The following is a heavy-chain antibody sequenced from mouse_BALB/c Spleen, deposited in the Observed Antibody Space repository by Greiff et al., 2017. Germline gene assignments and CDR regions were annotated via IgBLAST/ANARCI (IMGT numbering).Heavy chain of an antibody. Sequence: EVMLVESGGGLVKPGGSLKLSCAASGFTFSDYYMYWVRQTPEKRLEWVATISDGGSYTYYPDSVKGRFTISRDNAKNNLYLQMSSLKSEDTAMYYCARERDDYGLYYAMDYWGQGTSVTVSS. CDR1: GFTFSDYY. D-gene: IGHD2-4*01. V-gene: IGHV5-4*02. CDR3: ARERDDYGLYYAMDY. CDR2: ISDGGSYT. J-gene: IGHJ4*01.